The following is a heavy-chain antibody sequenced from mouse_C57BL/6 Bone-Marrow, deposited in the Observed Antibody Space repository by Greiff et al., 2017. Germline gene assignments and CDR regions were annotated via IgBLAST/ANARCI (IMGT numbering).Heavy chain of an antibody. CDR2: INPNNGGT. CDR3: AREGFYYYGSRVEFDC. V-gene: IGHV1-26*01. D-gene: IGHD1-1*01. Sequence: EVQLQQSGPELVKPGASVKISCKASGYTFTDYYMNWVKQSHGKSLEWIGDINPNNGGTSYNQKFKGKATLTVDKSSSTAYMELRSLTSEDSAVYYCAREGFYYYGSRVEFDCWGQGTTLTVSS. CDR1: GYTFTDYY. J-gene: IGHJ2*01.